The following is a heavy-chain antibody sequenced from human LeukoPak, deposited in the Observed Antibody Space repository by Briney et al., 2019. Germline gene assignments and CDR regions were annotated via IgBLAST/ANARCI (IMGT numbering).Heavy chain of an antibody. Sequence: GGSLGLSCAASGFTFSSYWMSWVRQAPGKGLEWVANIKQDGSEKYYVDSVKGRFTISRDNAKNSLCLQMNSLRAEDTAVYYCAILDYGDDGFDYWGQGTLVTVSS. J-gene: IGHJ4*02. D-gene: IGHD4-17*01. CDR2: IKQDGSEK. CDR1: GFTFSSYW. CDR3: AILDYGDDGFDY. V-gene: IGHV3-7*01.